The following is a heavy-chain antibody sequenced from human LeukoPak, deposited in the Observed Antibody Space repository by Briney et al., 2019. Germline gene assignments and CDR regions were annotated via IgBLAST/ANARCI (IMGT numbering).Heavy chain of an antibody. Sequence: EASVKVSCKASGYTFTGYYMHWVRQAPGQGLEWMGWINPNSGGTNYAQKFQGRVTMTRDTSISTAYMELRSLRSDDTAVYYRASQPHGKDYYYYYYMDVWGKGTTVTISS. D-gene: IGHD1-14*01. CDR2: INPNSGGT. J-gene: IGHJ6*03. CDR3: ASQPHGKDYYYYYYMDV. V-gene: IGHV1-2*02. CDR1: GYTFTGYY.